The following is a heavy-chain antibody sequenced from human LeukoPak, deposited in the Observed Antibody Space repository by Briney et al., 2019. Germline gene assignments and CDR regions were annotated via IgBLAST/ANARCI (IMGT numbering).Heavy chain of an antibody. V-gene: IGHV3-30*03. D-gene: IGHD6-19*01. Sequence: GGSLRLSCATSGFTFSNYGFHWVRQAPGKGLEWVAVISYDGSDKYYADSVKGRFTISRDNSKNTLYLQMNTLRAEDTAVYYCARPYNSGWYGDLDYWGQGTLVTVSS. CDR3: ARPYNSGWYGDLDY. CDR1: GFTFSNYG. CDR2: ISYDGSDK. J-gene: IGHJ4*02.